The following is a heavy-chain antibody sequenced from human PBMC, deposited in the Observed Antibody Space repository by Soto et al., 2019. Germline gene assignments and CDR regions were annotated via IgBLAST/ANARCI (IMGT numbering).Heavy chain of an antibody. CDR1: GFTFTSYV. V-gene: IGHV3-23*01. CDR3: AKDSNKYSSSLRGRYFDS. J-gene: IGHJ4*02. Sequence: XGSLRLSCAASGFTFTSYVMSWVRQAPGKGLEWVAGIIGGGSTAFYADSVKGRFTISRDNAKNTVVLQMDSLRAEDTAIYYCAKDSNKYSSSLRGRYFDSWGQGTLVTVSS. D-gene: IGHD3-22*01. CDR2: IIGGGSTA.